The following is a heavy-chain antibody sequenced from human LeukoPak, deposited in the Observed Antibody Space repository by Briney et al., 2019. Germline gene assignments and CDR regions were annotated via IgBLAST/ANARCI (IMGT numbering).Heavy chain of an antibody. CDR3: ARVYYDCWSPPYNWFDP. CDR1: GGSISSGDYY. Sequence: SETLSLTCTVSGGSISSGDYYWGWIRQPPGKGLEWIGYIYYSGSTYYNPSLTSRVTISVDTSKNQFSLKLSSVTAADTAVYYCARVYYDCWSPPYNWFDPWGQGTLVTVSS. J-gene: IGHJ5*02. V-gene: IGHV4-30-4*08. CDR2: IYYSGST. D-gene: IGHD3-3*01.